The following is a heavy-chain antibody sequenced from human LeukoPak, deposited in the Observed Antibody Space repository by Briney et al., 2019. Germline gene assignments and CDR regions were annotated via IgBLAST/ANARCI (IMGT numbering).Heavy chain of an antibody. Sequence: GGSLRLSCAASGFTFDDYAMHWVRQAPGKGLEWVSLISWDGGSTYYADSVKGRFTISRDNSKNSLYLQMNSLRAEDTALYYCASGYSSGGSCETSYFQHWGQGTLVTVSS. CDR3: ASGYSSGGSCETSYFQH. D-gene: IGHD2-15*01. V-gene: IGHV3-43D*03. CDR1: GFTFDDYA. J-gene: IGHJ1*01. CDR2: ISWDGGST.